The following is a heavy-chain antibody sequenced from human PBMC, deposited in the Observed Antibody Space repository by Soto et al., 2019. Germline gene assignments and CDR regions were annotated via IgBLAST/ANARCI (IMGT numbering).Heavy chain of an antibody. J-gene: IGHJ4*02. Sequence: LSLTCTVSGGSVTSDEDYWTWIRQSPGKGLEWIGYISNSGSTGYNPSLKTRLSMSVDRSKNQFTLRLTSVTAADTAVYFCATESGSTYGYFDHWGQGTQVTFSS. CDR2: ISNSGST. CDR1: GGSVTSDEDY. D-gene: IGHD5-18*01. V-gene: IGHV4-30-4*01. CDR3: ATESGSTYGYFDH.